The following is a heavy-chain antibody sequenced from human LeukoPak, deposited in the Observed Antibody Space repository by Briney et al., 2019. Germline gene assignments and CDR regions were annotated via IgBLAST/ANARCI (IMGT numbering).Heavy chain of an antibody. CDR2: IYYSGST. V-gene: IGHV4-59*08. Sequence: SETLSLTCTVSGGSISSYYWSWIRQPPGKGLEWIGYIYYSGSTNYNPALKSRVTMSVDTSKNQFSLKLSSVTAADTAVYYCVRGDYYDSSEPFQPWARAPWSPSPQ. D-gene: IGHD3-22*01. CDR3: VRGDYYDSSEPFQP. CDR1: GGSISSYY. J-gene: IGHJ1*01.